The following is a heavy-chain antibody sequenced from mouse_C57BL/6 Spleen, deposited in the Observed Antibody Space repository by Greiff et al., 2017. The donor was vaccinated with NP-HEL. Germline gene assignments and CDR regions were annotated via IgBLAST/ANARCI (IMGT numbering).Heavy chain of an antibody. CDR3: TANYYGSSYWYFYV. Sequence: EVKLVESGGGLVQPGGSMKLSCVASGFTFSNYWMNWVRQSPEKGLEWVAQIRLKSDNYVTHYAESVKGRFTISRADSKSSVYLQMNNLSAEDTGIYYCTANYYGSSYWYFYVWGTGTTVTVSS. V-gene: IGHV6-3*01. CDR2: IRLKSDNYVT. CDR1: GFTFSNYW. J-gene: IGHJ1*03. D-gene: IGHD1-1*01.